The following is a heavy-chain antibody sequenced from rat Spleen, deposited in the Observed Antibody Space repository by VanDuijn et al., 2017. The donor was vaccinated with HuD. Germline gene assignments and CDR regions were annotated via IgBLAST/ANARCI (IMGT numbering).Heavy chain of an antibody. Sequence: EVQLVESGGDLVQPGRSLKLSCVASGFTFSDYNMAWVRQAPKKGLEWVATISFVGTTTYYRDSVKGRFTISRDNAENTLSLQMDSLRSEDTATYYCTRHGGLRNWFAYWGQGTLVTVSS. CDR2: ISFVGTTT. D-gene: IGHD1-11*01. J-gene: IGHJ3*01. V-gene: IGHV5-7*01. CDR1: GFTFSDYN. CDR3: TRHGGLRNWFAY.